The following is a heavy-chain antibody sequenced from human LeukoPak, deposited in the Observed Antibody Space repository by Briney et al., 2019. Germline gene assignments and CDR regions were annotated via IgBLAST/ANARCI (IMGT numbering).Heavy chain of an antibody. V-gene: IGHV4-61*02. D-gene: IGHD1-26*01. CDR2: IYTSGST. J-gene: IGHJ4*02. CDR1: GGSISSGSYY. CDR3: ARALWELLDY. Sequence: SETLSLTCTVSGGSISSGSYYWSWIRQPAGKGLEWIGRIYTSGSTNYNPSLKSRVTISVDTSNNQFSLKLSSVTAADTAVYYCARALWELLDYWGQGTLVTVSS.